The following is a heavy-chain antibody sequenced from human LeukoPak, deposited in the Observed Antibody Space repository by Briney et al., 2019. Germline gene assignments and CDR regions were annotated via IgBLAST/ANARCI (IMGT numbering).Heavy chain of an antibody. CDR3: ARSQLQGGRFDP. V-gene: IGHV4-30-4*01. CDR2: IYYSGST. D-gene: IGHD2-2*01. Sequence: SETLSLTCTVSGGSISSGDYYWSWLRQPPGKGLEWIGYIYYSGSTYYNPSLKSRVTISVDTSKNQFSLKLSSVTAADTAVYYCARSQLQGGRFDPWGQGTLVTVSS. J-gene: IGHJ5*02. CDR1: GGSISSGDYY.